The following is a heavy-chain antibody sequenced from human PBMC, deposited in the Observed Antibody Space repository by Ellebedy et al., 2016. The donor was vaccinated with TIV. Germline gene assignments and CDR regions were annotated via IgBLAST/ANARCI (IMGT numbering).Heavy chain of an antibody. J-gene: IGHJ3*02. CDR1: GYTFTGYY. Sequence: ASVKVSCXASGYTFTGYYMHWVRQAPGQGLEWMGWINPNSGGTNYAQKFQGWVTMTRDTSISTAYMEVSRLTSDDTAVYYCTRGVVTDGLDIWGQGTMVTVSS. V-gene: IGHV1-2*04. CDR3: TRGVVTDGLDI. CDR2: INPNSGGT. D-gene: IGHD3-10*01.